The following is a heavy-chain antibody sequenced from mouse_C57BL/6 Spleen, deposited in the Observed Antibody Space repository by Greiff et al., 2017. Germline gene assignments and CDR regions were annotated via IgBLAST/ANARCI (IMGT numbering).Heavy chain of an antibody. D-gene: IGHD4-1*01. Sequence: ESGPELVKPGASVKISCKASGYAFSSSWMNWVKQRPGKGLEWIGRIYPGDGDTNYNGKFKGKATLTADKSSSTAYMQLSSLTSEDSAVYFCAREEVGRYFDYWGQGTTLTVSS. CDR2: IYPGDGDT. CDR3: AREEVGRYFDY. V-gene: IGHV1-82*01. CDR1: GYAFSSSW. J-gene: IGHJ2*01.